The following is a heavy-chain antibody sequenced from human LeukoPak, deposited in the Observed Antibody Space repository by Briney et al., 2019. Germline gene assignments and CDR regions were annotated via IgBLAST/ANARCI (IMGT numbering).Heavy chain of an antibody. D-gene: IGHD5-12*01. CDR1: GGSISTYY. CDR2: IHYSGTT. CDR3: ARMGGYGGYATH. J-gene: IGHJ4*02. V-gene: IGHV4-59*08. Sequence: SETLSLTCTVSGGSISTYYWSWIRQPPGKGLEWIGYIHYSGTTNYNPSLKNRVTISLDTSKNQFSLNLSSVTAADTAVYYCARMGGYGGYATHWGQGTLVTVSS.